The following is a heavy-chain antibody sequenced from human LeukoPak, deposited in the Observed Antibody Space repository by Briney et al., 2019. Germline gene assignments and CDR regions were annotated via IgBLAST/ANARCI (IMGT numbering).Heavy chain of an antibody. Sequence: SETLSLTCTVSGGSISSSSYYWGWIRQPPGEGLEWIGSIYYSGSTYYNPSLKSRVTISVDTSKNQFSLKLSSVTAADTAVYYCARVVAYSSSSHWFDPWGQGTLVTVSS. CDR3: ARVVAYSSSSHWFDP. V-gene: IGHV4-39*07. J-gene: IGHJ5*02. D-gene: IGHD6-13*01. CDR2: IYYSGST. CDR1: GGSISSSSYY.